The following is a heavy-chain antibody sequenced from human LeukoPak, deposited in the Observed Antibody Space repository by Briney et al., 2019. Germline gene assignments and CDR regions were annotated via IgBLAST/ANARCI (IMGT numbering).Heavy chain of an antibody. V-gene: IGHV3-33*01. J-gene: IGHJ4*02. CDR3: ASNPTSYDNSGSLDY. D-gene: IGHD3-22*01. Sequence: GGSLRLSCAASGFTFSSYGMHWVRQAPGKGLEWVAVIWYDGSNKYYADSVKGRFTISRDNSKNTLYLQMNSLRAEDTAVYYCASNPTSYDNSGSLDYWGQGTLVTVSS. CDR1: GFTFSSYG. CDR2: IWYDGSNK.